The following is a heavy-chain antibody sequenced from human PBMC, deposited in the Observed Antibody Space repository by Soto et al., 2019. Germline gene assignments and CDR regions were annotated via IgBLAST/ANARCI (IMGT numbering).Heavy chain of an antibody. CDR1: GFTFSSYE. J-gene: IGHJ6*02. Sequence: GGSLRLSCAASGFTFSSYEMNWVRQAPGKGLEWVSYISSSGSTIYYADSVKGRFTISRDNAKNSLYLQMNSLRAEDTAVYYCARGSAQRYFDWARMDVWGQGTTVTVSS. CDR2: ISSSGSTI. CDR3: ARGSAQRYFDWARMDV. D-gene: IGHD3-9*01. V-gene: IGHV3-48*03.